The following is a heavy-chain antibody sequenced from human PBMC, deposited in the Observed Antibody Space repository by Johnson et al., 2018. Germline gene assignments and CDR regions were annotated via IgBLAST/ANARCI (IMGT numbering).Heavy chain of an antibody. CDR3: ARDGDYAFDI. CDR2: IYHSGST. J-gene: IGHJ3*02. D-gene: IGHD7-27*01. Sequence: QVQLQESGPGLVKPSETLSLTCTVSMGSTSTYYWSWIRQPPGKGLEWIGYIYHSGSTNYNPSLKSRVTVSVATSKNQFSLRLSSVTAADTAVYYCARDGDYAFDIWGQGTMVTVSS. V-gene: IGHV4-59*01. CDR1: MGSTSTYY.